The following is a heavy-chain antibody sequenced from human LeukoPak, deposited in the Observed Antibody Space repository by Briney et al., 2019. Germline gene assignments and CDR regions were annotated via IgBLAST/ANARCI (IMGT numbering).Heavy chain of an antibody. D-gene: IGHD4-23*01. CDR1: GFTFSSYA. J-gene: IGHJ4*02. V-gene: IGHV3-23*01. CDR3: ATPRSLHDYGGPPDY. Sequence: GGSLRLSCAASGFTFSSYAMSWVRQAPGKGLEWVSAISGSGGSTYYADSVEGRFTISRDNSKNTLYLQMNSLRAEVRAVYYCATPRSLHDYGGPPDYWGQGTLVTVSS. CDR2: ISGSGGST.